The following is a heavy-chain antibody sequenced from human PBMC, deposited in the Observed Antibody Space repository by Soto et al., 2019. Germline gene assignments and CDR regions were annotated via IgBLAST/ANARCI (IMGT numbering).Heavy chain of an antibody. V-gene: IGHV1-24*01. Sequence: GASVKVSCKVSGYTLTELSMHWVRQAPGKGLEWMGGFDPEFGETIYAQKFQGRVTITEDKSTNTAYMELSSLRSEDTAVYFCASSIVTMVRGVKYYFDYWGQGTLVTVSS. D-gene: IGHD3-10*01. CDR2: FDPEFGET. CDR1: GYTLTELS. J-gene: IGHJ4*02. CDR3: ASSIVTMVRGVKYYFDY.